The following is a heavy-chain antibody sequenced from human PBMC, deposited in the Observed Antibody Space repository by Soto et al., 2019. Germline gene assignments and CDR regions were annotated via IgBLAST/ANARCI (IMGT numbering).Heavy chain of an antibody. J-gene: IGHJ6*02. CDR3: ARDELLWFGEPPIYYYYGMDV. D-gene: IGHD3-10*01. Sequence: SETLSLTCTVSGGSISSYYWRWIRQPPGKGLEWIGYIYYSGSTNYNPSLKSRVTISVDTSKNQFSLKLSSVTAADTAVYYCARDELLWFGEPPIYYYYGMDVWGQGTTIT. CDR1: GGSISSYY. V-gene: IGHV4-59*01. CDR2: IYYSGST.